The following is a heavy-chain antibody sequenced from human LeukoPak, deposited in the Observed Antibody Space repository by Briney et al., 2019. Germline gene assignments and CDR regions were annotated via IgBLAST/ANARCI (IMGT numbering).Heavy chain of an antibody. V-gene: IGHV1-46*01. CDR1: GYTFTGYY. D-gene: IGHD6-19*01. J-gene: IGHJ4*02. CDR2: INPSGGST. Sequence: GASVKVSCKASGYTFTGYYMHWVRQAPGQGREWMGIINPSGGSTSYAQKFQGRVTMTRDMSTSTVYMELSSLRSEDTAVYYCARDVAVAGTRGYFDYWGQGTLVTVSS. CDR3: ARDVAVAGTRGYFDY.